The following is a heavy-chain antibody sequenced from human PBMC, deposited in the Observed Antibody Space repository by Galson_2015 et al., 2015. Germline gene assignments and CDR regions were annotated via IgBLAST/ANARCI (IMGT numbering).Heavy chain of an antibody. J-gene: IGHJ4*02. Sequence: SLRLSCAASGFTFSSYSMNWVRQAPGKGLEWVSSISSSSSYIYYADSVKGRFTISRDNAKNSLYLQMNSLRAEDTAVYYCASLASYDFWSGYSRSLDYWGQGTLVTVSS. V-gene: IGHV3-21*01. CDR1: GFTFSSYS. CDR3: ASLASYDFWSGYSRSLDY. CDR2: ISSSSSYI. D-gene: IGHD3-3*01.